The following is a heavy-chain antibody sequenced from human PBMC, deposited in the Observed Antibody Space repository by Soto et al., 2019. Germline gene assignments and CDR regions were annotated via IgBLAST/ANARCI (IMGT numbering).Heavy chain of an antibody. CDR2: IIYRGGGT. J-gene: IGHJ4*02. CDR3: ARGYSYTQPVFDY. D-gene: IGHD5-18*01. V-gene: IGHV3-23*01. CDR1: GFTFTSYA. Sequence: GGSLRLSCAASGFTFTSYAMSWVRQAPGKGLEWVSIIYRGGGTYYADSVKGRFTISRDNFKNTLYLQMNSLRAEDTAVYYCARGYSYTQPVFDYWGLGTLVTVSS.